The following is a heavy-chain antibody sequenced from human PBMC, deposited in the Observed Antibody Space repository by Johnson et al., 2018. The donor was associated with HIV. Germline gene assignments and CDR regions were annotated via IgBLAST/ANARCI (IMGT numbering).Heavy chain of an antibody. CDR2: IYSGGST. CDR1: GFTVSSNY. V-gene: IGHV3-53*01. CDR3: ARADSSSSPWMGLDI. J-gene: IGHJ3*02. Sequence: VQLVESGGGLIQPGGSLRLSCAASGFTVSSNYMSWVRQAPGKGLEWVSVIYSGGSTYYADSVKGRFTISRDNSKNTLYLQMNSLGAEDTAVYYCARADSSSSPWMGLDIWGQGTMVTVSS. D-gene: IGHD6-13*01.